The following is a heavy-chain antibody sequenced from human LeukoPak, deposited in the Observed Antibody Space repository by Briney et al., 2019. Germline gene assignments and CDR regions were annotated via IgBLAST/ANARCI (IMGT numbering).Heavy chain of an antibody. CDR1: GFTFNNAW. D-gene: IGHD7-27*01. CDR3: TTGNWGPY. Sequence: GGSLRLSCAASGFTFNNAWMNWVRQAPGKGLERVGRIKSKIDGGTTDFGAPVKGRFGISRDDSENTMYLHMNSLRTEDTAVYYCTTGNWGPYWGQGTLVTVSS. V-gene: IGHV3-15*07. J-gene: IGHJ4*02. CDR2: IKSKIDGGTT.